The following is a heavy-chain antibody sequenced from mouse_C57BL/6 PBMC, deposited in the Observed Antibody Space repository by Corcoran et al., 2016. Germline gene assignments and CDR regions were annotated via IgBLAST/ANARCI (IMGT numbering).Heavy chain of an antibody. Sequence: DVQLQESGPGLVKPSQSLSLTCSVTGYSITSGYYWNWIRQFPGNKLEWMGYISYDGSNNYNPSLKNRISITRDTSKNQFFLKLNSVTTEDTATYYCATLYGNWYFDVWGTGTTVTVSS. D-gene: IGHD1-1*02. CDR1: GYSITSGYY. CDR2: ISYDGSN. V-gene: IGHV3-6*01. J-gene: IGHJ1*03. CDR3: ATLYGNWYFDV.